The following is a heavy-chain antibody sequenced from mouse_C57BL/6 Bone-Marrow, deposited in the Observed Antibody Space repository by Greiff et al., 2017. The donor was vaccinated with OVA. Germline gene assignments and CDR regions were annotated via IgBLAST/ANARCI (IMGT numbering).Heavy chain of an antibody. CDR1: GYTFTDYY. CDR3: AREGATGY. V-gene: IGHV1-26*01. CDR2: INPNNGGT. Sequence: EVQLQQSGPELVKPGASVKISCKASGYTFTDYYMNWVKQSHGKSLEWIGDINPNNGGTSYNQKFKGKATLTVDKSSSTAYMELRSLTSEDSAVYYCAREGATGYWGQGTTLTVSS. D-gene: IGHD3-1*01. J-gene: IGHJ2*01.